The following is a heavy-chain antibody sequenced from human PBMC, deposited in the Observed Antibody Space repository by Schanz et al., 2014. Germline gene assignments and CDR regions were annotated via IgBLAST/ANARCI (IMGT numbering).Heavy chain of an antibody. CDR3: AKRCSSTSCSHGAFDI. Sequence: QVQLVESGGGVVQPGRSLRLSCAASGFTFSAYGMHWVRQAPGKGLRCVAVISGNGGEKYYADSVKGRLTISRDNSKNTLYLQMNSLRDEDTAMYYCAKRCSSTSCSHGAFDIWGQGTMVTVSS. CDR2: ISGNGGEK. D-gene: IGHD2-2*01. J-gene: IGHJ3*02. CDR1: GFTFSAYG. V-gene: IGHV3-30*19.